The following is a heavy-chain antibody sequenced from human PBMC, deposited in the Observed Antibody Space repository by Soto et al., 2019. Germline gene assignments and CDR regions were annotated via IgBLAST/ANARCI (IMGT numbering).Heavy chain of an antibody. CDR1: GGSISSSSYY. V-gene: IGHV4-39*01. CDR3: ARLFTPPLYYDILTGYTTHYFDY. Sequence: SETLSLTCTVSGGSISSSSYYWGWIRQPPGKGLEWIGSIYYSGSTYYNPSLKSRVTISVDTSKNQFSLKLSSVTAADTAVYYCARLFTPPLYYDILTGYTTHYFDYWGQGTLVTVSS. D-gene: IGHD3-9*01. J-gene: IGHJ4*02. CDR2: IYYSGST.